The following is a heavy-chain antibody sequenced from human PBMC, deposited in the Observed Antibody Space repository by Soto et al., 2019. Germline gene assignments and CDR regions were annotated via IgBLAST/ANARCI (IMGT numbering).Heavy chain of an antibody. CDR2: IKSDGTST. CDR1: GFSFDNYG. D-gene: IGHD3-16*01. CDR3: AQLGLMTFSHKHYFNH. J-gene: IGHJ4*02. V-gene: IGHV3-23*01. Sequence: GGSLRLSCVASGFSFDNYGMSWVRQTPGEGLEWVSAIKSDGTSTYYAASVEDRFTISRDNSKNTLYLQLNSLRAEDAAVYYCAQLGLMTFSHKHYFNHWGRGTLVTVSS.